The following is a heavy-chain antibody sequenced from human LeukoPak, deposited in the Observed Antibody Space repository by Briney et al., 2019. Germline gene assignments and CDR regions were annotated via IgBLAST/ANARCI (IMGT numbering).Heavy chain of an antibody. D-gene: IGHD4-17*01. CDR1: GYSISSGYY. V-gene: IGHV4-38-2*01. Sequence: PSETLSLTCAVSGYSISSGYYWGWIRQPPGKGLEWIGSIYFSGSTYYNPSLESRVTISVDTSKNQFSLKLSSVTAADTAVYYCARGGLRYSLSSWFDPWGQGTLVTVSS. CDR2: IYFSGST. CDR3: ARGGLRYSLSSWFDP. J-gene: IGHJ5*02.